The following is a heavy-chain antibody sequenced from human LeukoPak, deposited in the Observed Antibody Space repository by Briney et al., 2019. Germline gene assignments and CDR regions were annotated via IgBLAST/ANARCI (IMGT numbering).Heavy chain of an antibody. CDR3: ARLNPPYPLTNSEAYFGC. Sequence: SETLSLTCAVYGGSFSGYYWSWIRQPPGKGLEWIGEINHSGSTNYNPSLKSRVTISVDTSKNQFSLKLSSVTAADTAVYYCARLNPPYPLTNSEAYFGCWGQGTLVTVSS. CDR2: INHSGST. V-gene: IGHV4-34*01. D-gene: IGHD4-23*01. J-gene: IGHJ4*02. CDR1: GGSFSGYY.